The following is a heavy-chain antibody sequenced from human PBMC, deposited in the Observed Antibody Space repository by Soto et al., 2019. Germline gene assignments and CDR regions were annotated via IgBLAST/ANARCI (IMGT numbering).Heavy chain of an antibody. V-gene: IGHV4-34*01. CDR3: ARTNTYYYDSSGYT. D-gene: IGHD3-22*01. CDR2: INHSGST. J-gene: IGHJ5*02. Sequence: SETLSLTCAVYGGSFSGYYWSWIRQPPGKGLEWIGEINHSGSTNYNPSLKSRVTISVDTSKNQFSLKLSSVTAADTAVYYCARTNTYYYDSSGYTWGQGTLVTVSS. CDR1: GGSFSGYY.